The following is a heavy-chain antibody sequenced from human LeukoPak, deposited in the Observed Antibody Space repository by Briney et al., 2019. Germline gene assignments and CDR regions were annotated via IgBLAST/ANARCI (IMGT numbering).Heavy chain of an antibody. CDR2: ISGSGDNT. CDR3: AKSDSGIAAHYYYYYYMDV. V-gene: IGHV3-23*01. J-gene: IGHJ6*03. Sequence: PGGSLRLSCAASGFTFNNFAMSWVRQAPGKGLEWVSAISGSGDNTYYADSVKGRFTISRDNSKNTLYLQMNSLRAEDTAVYYCAKSDSGIAAHYYYYYYMDVWGKGTTVTVSS. D-gene: IGHD6-6*01. CDR1: GFTFNNFA.